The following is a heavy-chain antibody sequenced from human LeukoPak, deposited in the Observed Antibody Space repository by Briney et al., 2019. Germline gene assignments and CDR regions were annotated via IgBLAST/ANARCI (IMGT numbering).Heavy chain of an antibody. CDR3: AKDRSGSYLGGFDY. D-gene: IGHD1-26*01. Sequence: GGSLRLSCAASGFDLTTYAMTWVRQAPAKGLEWVSSIRIGGGGTYYADSVKGRFTISRDNAKNSLYLQMDSLRAEDTALYYCAKDRSGSYLGGFDYWGQGTLVTVSS. J-gene: IGHJ4*02. CDR1: GFDLTTYA. CDR2: IRIGGGGT. V-gene: IGHV3-23*01.